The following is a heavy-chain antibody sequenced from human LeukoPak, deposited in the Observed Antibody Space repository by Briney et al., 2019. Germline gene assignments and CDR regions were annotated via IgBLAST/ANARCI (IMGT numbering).Heavy chain of an antibody. Sequence: GESLKISCQGSGYRFTNYWIAWVRQMPGKGLEWMGLIYLRDSDTRYSPSFQGQVTISADKSISTAYLQWSSLKASDTAMYYCATTTTSTPRWFDPWGQGTLVTVSS. CDR1: GYRFTNYW. D-gene: IGHD4-17*01. J-gene: IGHJ5*02. V-gene: IGHV5-51*01. CDR3: ATTTTSTPRWFDP. CDR2: IYLRDSDT.